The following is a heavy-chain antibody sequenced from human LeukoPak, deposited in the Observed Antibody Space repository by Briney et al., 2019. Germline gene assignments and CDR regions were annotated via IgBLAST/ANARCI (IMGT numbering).Heavy chain of an antibody. CDR2: IYNSGTT. CDR3: ARHWSYYGSGSQFDY. D-gene: IGHD3-10*01. J-gene: IGHJ4*02. CDR1: GGSISSSSYY. Sequence: SETLSLTCTVSGGSISSSSYYWDWIRQTPGKGLEWIGSIYNSGTTYYNPSLKSRVIISVDTSKNQFSLKLSSVAAADTAVYYCARHWSYYGSGSQFDYWGQGTLVTVSS. V-gene: IGHV4-39*01.